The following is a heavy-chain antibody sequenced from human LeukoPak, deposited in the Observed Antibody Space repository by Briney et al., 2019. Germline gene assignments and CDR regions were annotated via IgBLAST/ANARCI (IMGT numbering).Heavy chain of an antibody. CDR1: GLTVSHEY. CDR3: ARSPGIYYRSLSDS. V-gene: IGHV3-23*01. CDR2: ISGSGGNT. D-gene: IGHD3-10*01. Sequence: PGGSLRLSCAASGLTVSHEYMSWVRQAPGKGLEWVSAISGSGGNTDYADSVKGRFTISRDNSKNTLYLQMNSLRTEDTALYYCARSPGIYYRSLSDSWGQGTLVTVSS. J-gene: IGHJ4*02.